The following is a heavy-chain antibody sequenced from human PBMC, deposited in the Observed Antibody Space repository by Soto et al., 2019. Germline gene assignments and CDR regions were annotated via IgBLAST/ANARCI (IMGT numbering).Heavy chain of an antibody. Sequence: QLQLQESGPGLVKPSETLSLTCTVSGGSISSSTYYWGWIRQPPGKGLEWIGSISYSGRTFYNPSLNSRVTISVDTSKNQFSLKLSSVTAADTAMYYCARSEATIPPIDYWGQGTLVTVSS. CDR1: GGSISSSTYY. J-gene: IGHJ4*02. D-gene: IGHD5-12*01. CDR2: ISYSGRT. CDR3: ARSEATIPPIDY. V-gene: IGHV4-39*01.